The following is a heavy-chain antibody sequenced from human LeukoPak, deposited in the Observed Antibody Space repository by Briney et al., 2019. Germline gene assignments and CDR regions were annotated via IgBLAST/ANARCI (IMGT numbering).Heavy chain of an antibody. Sequence: ASVKVSCKASGYTFTSYYMHWVRQAPGQGPEWMGIINPSGGSTSYAQKFQGRVTMTRDTSTSTVYMELSSLRSEDTAVYYCARDPTITMVRGDWGQGTLVTVSS. CDR1: GYTFTSYY. CDR3: ARDPTITMVRGD. J-gene: IGHJ4*02. CDR2: INPSGGST. D-gene: IGHD3-10*01. V-gene: IGHV1-46*01.